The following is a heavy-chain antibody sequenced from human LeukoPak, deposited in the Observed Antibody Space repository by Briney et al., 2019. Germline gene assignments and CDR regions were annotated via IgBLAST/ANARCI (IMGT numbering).Heavy chain of an antibody. CDR3: TTGVGRGWYWNFDY. D-gene: IGHD6-19*01. J-gene: IGHJ4*02. V-gene: IGHV3-15*01. CDR2: IKSKTDCGTT. CDR1: GFTFSNAW. Sequence: GGSLRLSCAASGFTFSNAWMSWVRQAPGKGLEWVGRIKSKTDCGTTDYAAPVKGRFTISRDDSKNTLYLQMNSLKTEDTAVYYCTTGVGRGWYWNFDYWGQGTLVTVSS.